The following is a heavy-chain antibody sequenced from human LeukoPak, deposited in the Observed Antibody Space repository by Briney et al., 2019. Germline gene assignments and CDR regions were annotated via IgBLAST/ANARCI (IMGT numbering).Heavy chain of an antibody. CDR1: GYTLTELS. Sequence: ASVNVSCKVSGYTLTELSMHWVRQAPGKGLEWMGGFDPEDGETIYAQKFQGRVTMTEDTSTDTAYMELSSLRSEDTAVYYCATDNRMVRGVLGYYYYGMDVWGQGTTVTVSS. V-gene: IGHV1-24*01. CDR3: ATDNRMVRGVLGYYYYGMDV. D-gene: IGHD3-10*01. J-gene: IGHJ6*02. CDR2: FDPEDGET.